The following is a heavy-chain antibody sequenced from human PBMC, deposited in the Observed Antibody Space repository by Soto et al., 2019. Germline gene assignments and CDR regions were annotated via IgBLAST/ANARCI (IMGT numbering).Heavy chain of an antibody. Sequence: GGSLRLSCAASGFTFSSYAMHWVRQAPGKGLEWVAVISYDGSNKYYADSVKGRFTISRDNSKNTLYLQMNSLRAEDTAVYYCASLYDSSGYGYYGMAVWGQGTTVPVSS. V-gene: IGHV3-30-3*01. CDR3: ASLYDSSGYGYYGMAV. CDR2: ISYDGSNK. J-gene: IGHJ6*02. CDR1: GFTFSSYA. D-gene: IGHD3-22*01.